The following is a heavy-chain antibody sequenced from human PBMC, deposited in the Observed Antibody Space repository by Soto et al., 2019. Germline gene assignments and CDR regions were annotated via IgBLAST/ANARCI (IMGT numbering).Heavy chain of an antibody. J-gene: IGHJ6*02. V-gene: IGHV4-30-4*01. D-gene: IGHD3-10*01. Sequence: SETLSLTCTVSGGSISSGDYYWSWIRQPPGKGLEWIGYIYYSGSTYYNPSLKSRVTISVDTSKNQFSLKLSSVTAADMAVYYCARSPITMVPDYYCYGMDVWGQGTTVTVSS. CDR1: GGSISSGDYY. CDR2: IYYSGST. CDR3: ARSPITMVPDYYCYGMDV.